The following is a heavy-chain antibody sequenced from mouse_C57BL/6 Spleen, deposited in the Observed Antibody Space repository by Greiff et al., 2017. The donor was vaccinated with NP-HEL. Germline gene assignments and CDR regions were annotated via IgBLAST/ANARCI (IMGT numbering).Heavy chain of an antibody. D-gene: IGHD1-1*01. J-gene: IGHJ4*01. V-gene: IGHV1-55*01. CDR2: IYPGSGST. CDR3: AREDGSSPMDY. Sequence: QVQLQQPGAELVKPGASVKMSCKASGYTFTSFWITWVKQRPGQGLEWIGDIYPGSGSTNYNEKFKSKATLTVDTSSSTAYMQLSSLTSEDSAVYYCAREDGSSPMDYWGQGTSVTVSS. CDR1: GYTFTSFW.